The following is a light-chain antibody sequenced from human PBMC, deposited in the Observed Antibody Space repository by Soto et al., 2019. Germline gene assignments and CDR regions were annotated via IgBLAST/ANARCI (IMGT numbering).Light chain of an antibody. CDR1: QNVYSTY. CDR2: DAS. J-gene: IGKJ1*01. CDR3: QQYGNSPRT. Sequence: EIVLTQSPRTLALSPGERATVACRASQNVYSTYLAWYQQKPGQAPRLLIYDASSRATGIPDRFSGSGSGTEFALTINSLEPEDFAVYYCQQYGNSPRTFGQGTKVDIK. V-gene: IGKV3-20*01.